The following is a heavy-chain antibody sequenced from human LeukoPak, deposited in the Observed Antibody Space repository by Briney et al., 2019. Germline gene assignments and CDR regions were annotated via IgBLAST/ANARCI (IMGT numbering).Heavy chain of an antibody. V-gene: IGHV4-34*12. CDR2: ILHSGST. J-gene: IGHJ4*02. D-gene: IGHD1-26*01. CDR1: GFTFSSYS. CDR3: GRNAAYCIDY. Sequence: GSLRLSCAASGFTFSSYSMNWVRQAPGKGLEWIGEILHSGSTNHNPSLKSRVTISVDTSKNQFSLTLTSVTAADTAIYYCGRNAAYCIDYWGQGTLVTVSS.